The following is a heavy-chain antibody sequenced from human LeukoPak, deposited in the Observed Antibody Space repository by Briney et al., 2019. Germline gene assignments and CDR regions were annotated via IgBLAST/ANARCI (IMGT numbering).Heavy chain of an antibody. CDR2: IYYSGST. Sequence: SETLSLTCTVSGGSISSYYWSWIRQPPGKGLEWIGYIYYSGSTIYNPSLKSRVTMSLDTSKNQFSLKLTSVTAADTAVYYCARRDYKYSSLDYRGQGTLVTVSS. J-gene: IGHJ4*02. CDR1: GGSISSYY. CDR3: ARRDYKYSSLDY. D-gene: IGHD4/OR15-4a*01. V-gene: IGHV4-59*08.